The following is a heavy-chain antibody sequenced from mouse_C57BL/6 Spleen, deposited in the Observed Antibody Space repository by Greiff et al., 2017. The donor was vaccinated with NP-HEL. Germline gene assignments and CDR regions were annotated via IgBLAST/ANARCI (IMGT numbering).Heavy chain of an antibody. J-gene: IGHJ1*03. CDR1: GFSFNTYA. Sequence: EVMLVESGGGLVQPKGSLKLSCAASGFSFNTYAMNWVRQAPGKGLEWVARIRSKSNNYATYYADSVKDRFTISRDDSESMLYLQMNNLKTEDTAMYYCVRSGNYLHWYFDVWGTGTTVTVSS. V-gene: IGHV10-1*01. D-gene: IGHD2-1*01. CDR3: VRSGNYLHWYFDV. CDR2: IRSKSNNYAT.